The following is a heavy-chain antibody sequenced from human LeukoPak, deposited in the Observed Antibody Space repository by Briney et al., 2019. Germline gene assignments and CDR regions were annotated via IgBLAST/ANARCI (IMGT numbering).Heavy chain of an antibody. D-gene: IGHD2-2*01. CDR3: ARRLVTAGITDFFDS. J-gene: IGHJ4*02. V-gene: IGHV3-30-3*01. CDR1: GFTFSSYV. CDR2: ISYDGSNK. Sequence: PGGSLRLSCAASGFTFSSYVMHWVRQAPGKGLEWVAVISYDGSNKYYAGSVKGRFTISRDNSKSTLYLQMNGLTAEDTALYYCARRLVTAGITDFFDSWGQGTLVSVSS.